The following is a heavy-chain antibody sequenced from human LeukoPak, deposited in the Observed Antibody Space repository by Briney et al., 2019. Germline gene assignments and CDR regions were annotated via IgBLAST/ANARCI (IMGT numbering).Heavy chain of an antibody. CDR2: IDPDDSQS. CDR3: ARERSSQGYFDF. D-gene: IGHD6-6*01. V-gene: IGHV5-51*01. CDR1: GYKFTNYW. Sequence: GESLKISCKASGYKFTNYWIGWVRQMPGKGLEWMGIIDPDDSQSAYSPSFEGQVTISVDKSIRTAYLQWSSLKASDTAMYYCARERSSQGYFDFWGQGTLVTVSS. J-gene: IGHJ4*02.